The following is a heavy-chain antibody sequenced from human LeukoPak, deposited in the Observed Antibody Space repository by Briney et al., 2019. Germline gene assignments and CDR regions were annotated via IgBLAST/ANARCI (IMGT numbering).Heavy chain of an antibody. Sequence: ASVKVSCKASGGTFSSYAISWVRQAPGQGLEWMGGIIPIFGTANYAQKFQGRVTITADESTSTAYMELSSLRSEDTAVYYCARGGITDLTEYYFDYWGQGTLVTVS. V-gene: IGHV1-69*01. CDR3: ARGGITDLTEYYFDY. J-gene: IGHJ4*02. CDR2: IIPIFGTA. CDR1: GGTFSSYA. D-gene: IGHD1-20*01.